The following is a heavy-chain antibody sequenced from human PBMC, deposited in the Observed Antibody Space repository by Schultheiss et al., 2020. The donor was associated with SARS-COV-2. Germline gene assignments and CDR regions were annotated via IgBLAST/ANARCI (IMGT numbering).Heavy chain of an antibody. J-gene: IGHJ3*02. V-gene: IGHV4-39*01. CDR3: ASRTFPGSGWLDHAFDI. CDR1: GGSISSGGYY. CDR2: IYYSGST. Sequence: SETLSLTCTVSGGSISSGGYYWGWIRQPPGKGLEWIGSIYYSGSTYYNPSLKSRVTISVDTSKNQFSLKLSSVTAADTAVYYCASRTFPGSGWLDHAFDIWGQGTMVTVSS. D-gene: IGHD6-19*01.